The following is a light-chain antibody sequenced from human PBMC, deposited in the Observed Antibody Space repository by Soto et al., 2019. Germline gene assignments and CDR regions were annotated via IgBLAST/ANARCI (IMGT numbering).Light chain of an antibody. CDR3: QQYNSYSWT. J-gene: IGKJ1*01. CDR2: DAS. CDR1: QSISSW. Sequence: DIQMTQSPSTLSASLGDRVTITCRASQSISSWLAWYQQKPGKAPKLLSYDASNLEGGVPSRFRGSGSATEFTLTISSLQPDDFATYYCQQYNSYSWTFGQGTKVDIK. V-gene: IGKV1-5*01.